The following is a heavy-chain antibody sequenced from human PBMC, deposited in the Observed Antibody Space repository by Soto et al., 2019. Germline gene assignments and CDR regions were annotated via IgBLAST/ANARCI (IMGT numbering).Heavy chain of an antibody. Sequence: SVKVSCKASGGTFSSYAISWVRQAPGQGLEWMGGIIPIFGTANYAQKFQGRVTITADESTSTAYMELSSLRSEDTAVYYCARGGGRCSSTSCYFGYWGQGTLVTVSS. CDR3: ARGGGRCSSTSCYFGY. CDR2: IIPIFGTA. D-gene: IGHD2-2*01. CDR1: GGTFSSYA. J-gene: IGHJ4*02. V-gene: IGHV1-69*13.